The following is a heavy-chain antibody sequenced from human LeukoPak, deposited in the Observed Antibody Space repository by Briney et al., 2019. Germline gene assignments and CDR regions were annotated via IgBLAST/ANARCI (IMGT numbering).Heavy chain of an antibody. D-gene: IGHD2-15*01. CDR3: ARGGYRMVAATRYYFDY. CDR1: GGSFSGYY. V-gene: IGHV4-34*01. J-gene: IGHJ4*02. CDR2: INHSGST. Sequence: SETLSLTCAVYGGSFSGYYWSWIRQPPGKGLEWIGEINHSGSTNYNPSLKSRATISVGTSKNQFSLKLSSVTAADTAVYYCARGGYRMVAATRYYFDYWGQGTLVTVSS.